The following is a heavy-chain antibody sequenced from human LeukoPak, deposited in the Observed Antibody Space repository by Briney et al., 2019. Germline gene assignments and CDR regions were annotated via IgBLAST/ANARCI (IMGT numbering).Heavy chain of an antibody. J-gene: IGHJ4*02. CDR1: GGSISSSSYY. CDR2: IYYSGST. D-gene: IGHD3-10*01. CDR3: ARLGVRPQRNSITMVQGPPPPLVGY. Sequence: PSETLSLTCTVSGGSISSSSYYWGWIRQPPGKGLEWIGSIYYSGSTYYNPSLKSRVTISVDTSKNQFSLKLSSVTAADTAVYYCARLGVRPQRNSITMVQGPPPPLVGYWGQGTLVTVSS. V-gene: IGHV4-39*01.